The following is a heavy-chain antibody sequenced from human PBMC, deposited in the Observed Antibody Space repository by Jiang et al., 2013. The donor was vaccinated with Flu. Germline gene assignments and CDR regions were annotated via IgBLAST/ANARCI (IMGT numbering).Heavy chain of an antibody. CDR2: IHPDDSST. D-gene: IGHD5-24*01. V-gene: IGHV5-51*01. CDR3: ARHGGDGYNSDLYYFYGMDV. J-gene: IGHJ6*04. Sequence: GAEVKKPGESLRISCKTSGYSFTNYWVGWVRQMPGKGLEWVGIIHPDDSSTRYSPSFEGQVTISADKSTTTAYLQWSSLKASDTAMYYCARHGGDGYNSDLYYFYGMDVWGKGTTVTVSS. CDR1: GYSFTNYW.